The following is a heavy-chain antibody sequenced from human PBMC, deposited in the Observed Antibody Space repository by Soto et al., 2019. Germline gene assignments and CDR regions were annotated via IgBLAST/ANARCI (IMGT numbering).Heavy chain of an antibody. CDR1: DFSLNTYGVG. CDR2: IYWDDDK. V-gene: IGHV2-5*02. CDR3: ARALGSWGAYYFDY. D-gene: IGHD3-16*01. Sequence: QITLKESGPTLVKSTQPLTLTCTVSDFSLNTYGVGVGWIRQPPGKALEWLALIYWDDDKRYSPSLKSRLTITKDTSKNQVVLTMTNMDPVDTVTYYCARALGSWGAYYFDYWGQGTLVTVSS. J-gene: IGHJ4*02.